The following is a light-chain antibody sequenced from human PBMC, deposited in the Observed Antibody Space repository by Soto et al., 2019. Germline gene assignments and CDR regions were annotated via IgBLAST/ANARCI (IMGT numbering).Light chain of an antibody. Sequence: QSVLTQPPSASGTPGQRVTISCSGSSSNIGSNTVNWYQQIPGTAPKLLIYSSDQRPSGVPDRFSGSKSGTSASLAISGLQSEDEADYYCAAWDDSLNVVVFGVGTKRTVL. CDR1: SSNIGSNT. CDR3: AAWDDSLNVVV. CDR2: SSD. V-gene: IGLV1-44*01. J-gene: IGLJ2*01.